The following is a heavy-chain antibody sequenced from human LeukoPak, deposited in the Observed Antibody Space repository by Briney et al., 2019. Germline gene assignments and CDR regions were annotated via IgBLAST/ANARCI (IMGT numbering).Heavy chain of an antibody. CDR2: IGYSGSPI. J-gene: IGHJ4*02. CDR3: AREYDSRARFDS. Sequence: PGGSLRLSCAGSGDSFISHTMIWVRQAPGKGLEWISNIGYSGSPIYYADSVKGRFGISRDDAKTSLYLHMNSLRAEDTAFYYCAREYDSRARFDSWGQGILVTVSS. D-gene: IGHD4-11*01. V-gene: IGHV3-48*01. CDR1: GDSFISHT.